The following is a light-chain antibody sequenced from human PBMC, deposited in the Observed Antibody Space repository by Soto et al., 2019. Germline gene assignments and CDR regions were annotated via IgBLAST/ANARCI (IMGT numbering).Light chain of an antibody. V-gene: IGLV1-47*02. Sequence: QSVLTQPPSASGAPGQSVSISCSGSSSTIGSNFVYWYQQLPGAAPKLLIFNNYRRPSGVPDRFSGSQSGTSASLAITGLRSEDAGDYYCAAWDDHLTPYWVFGGGTKLTVL. J-gene: IGLJ3*02. CDR2: NNY. CDR3: AAWDDHLTPYWV. CDR1: SSTIGSNF.